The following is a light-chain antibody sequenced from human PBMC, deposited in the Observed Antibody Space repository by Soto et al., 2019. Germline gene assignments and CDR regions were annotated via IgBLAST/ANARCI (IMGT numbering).Light chain of an antibody. CDR2: WAS. CDR3: QQYYSTLT. J-gene: IGKJ4*01. V-gene: IGKV4-1*01. CDR1: QSVLYSSDNKNY. Sequence: DIVMTQSPGSLAVSLGERATINCKSSQSVLYSSDNKNYLAWYQQKPGQPPKLLIYWASTRDSGVPDRFSGSGSGADFTLSISSLQAEDVAVYYCQQYYSTLTFGGGTKVEIK.